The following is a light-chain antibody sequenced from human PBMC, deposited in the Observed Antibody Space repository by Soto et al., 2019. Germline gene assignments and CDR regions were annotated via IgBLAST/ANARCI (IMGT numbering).Light chain of an antibody. J-gene: IGLJ2*01. V-gene: IGLV2-18*02. CDR2: EVS. CDR1: STDFVSYNR. CDR3: SSYTSSSTLV. Sequence: QSALTQPPSVSGSPGQSVTISCTGTSTDFVSYNRVSWYQQPPGTAPKLIIYEVSNRPSGVSNRFSGSKSGNTASLTISGLQAEDEADYYCSSYTSSSTLVFGGGTKLTVL.